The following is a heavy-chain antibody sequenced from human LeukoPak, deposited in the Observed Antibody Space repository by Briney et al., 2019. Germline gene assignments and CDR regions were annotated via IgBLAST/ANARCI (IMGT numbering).Heavy chain of an antibody. CDR1: GGSISNSIYY. J-gene: IGHJ5*02. CDR2: IYYTGNT. CDR3: AMLTSGSYWGGSYNWFDP. D-gene: IGHD1-26*01. Sequence: SETLSLTCTVSGGSISNSIYYWGWIRQPPGKGLEWIGSIYYTGNTYYNPSLKSRVTISVDTSKNQFSLKLSSVTAADTAVYYCAMLTSGSYWGGSYNWFDPWGQGTLVTVSS. V-gene: IGHV4-39*01.